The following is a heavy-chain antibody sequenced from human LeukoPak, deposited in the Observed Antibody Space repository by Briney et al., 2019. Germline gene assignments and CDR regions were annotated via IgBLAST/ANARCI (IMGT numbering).Heavy chain of an antibody. CDR1: GYSISSGYY. V-gene: IGHV4-4*07. Sequence: SETLSLTCAVSGYSISSGYYWGWIRQPAGKGLEWIGRIYTSGSTNYNPSLKSRVTMSVDTSKNQFSLKLSSVTAADTAVYYCARDSSSGYYGFDYWGQGTLVTVSS. J-gene: IGHJ4*02. D-gene: IGHD3-22*01. CDR3: ARDSSSGYYGFDY. CDR2: IYTSGST.